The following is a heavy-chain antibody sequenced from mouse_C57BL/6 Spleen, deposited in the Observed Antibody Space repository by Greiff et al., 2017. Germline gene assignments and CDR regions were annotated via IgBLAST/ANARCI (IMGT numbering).Heavy chain of an antibody. Sequence: VKLMESGAELVKPGASVKISCKASGYAFSSYWMNWVKQRPGKGLEWIGQIYPGDGDTNYNGKFKGKATLTADKSSSTAYMQLSSLTSEDSAVYFCAREVGYSNYAMDYWGQGTSVTVSS. V-gene: IGHV1-80*01. CDR2: IYPGDGDT. D-gene: IGHD2-5*01. CDR3: AREVGYSNYAMDY. J-gene: IGHJ4*01. CDR1: GYAFSSYW.